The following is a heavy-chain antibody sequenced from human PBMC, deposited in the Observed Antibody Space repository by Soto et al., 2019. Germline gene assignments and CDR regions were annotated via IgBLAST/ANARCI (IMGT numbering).Heavy chain of an antibody. D-gene: IGHD5-18*01. J-gene: IGHJ4*02. Sequence: EVQLVESGGGLVQPGGSLKLSCAASGFTFSDSAMHWVRQASGKGLEWVGRVRSKVNSYATAYAASVKGRFTISRDDSKNTADLQMNSLKTEDTAVYYCTRRRDWTAVDPLDYWGQGNLVTVSS. CDR1: GFTFSDSA. CDR3: TRRRDWTAVDPLDY. CDR2: VRSKVNSYAT. V-gene: IGHV3-73*02.